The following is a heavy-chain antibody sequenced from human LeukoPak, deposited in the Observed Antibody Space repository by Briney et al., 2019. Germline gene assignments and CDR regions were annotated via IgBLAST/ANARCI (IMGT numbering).Heavy chain of an antibody. Sequence: GASVKVSCKASGGTFSRFTISWVRQAPGQGFEWMGGITPIFGTANFAQKFQGRVSITADESTSTAYMELSSLRSEDTAVYYCARLYSRPTVNWFDPWGQGTLVTVSS. CDR1: GGTFSRFT. V-gene: IGHV1-69*13. J-gene: IGHJ5*02. D-gene: IGHD4-11*01. CDR2: ITPIFGTA. CDR3: ARLYSRPTVNWFDP.